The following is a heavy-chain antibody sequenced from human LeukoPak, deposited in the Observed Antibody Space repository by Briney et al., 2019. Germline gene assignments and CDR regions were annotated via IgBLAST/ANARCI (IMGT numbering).Heavy chain of an antibody. CDR3: ARDVAFIVGANRFDY. J-gene: IGHJ4*02. V-gene: IGHV3-11*01. Sequence: GGSLRLSCAGSGFTFGNHYITWIRQAPGKGLDWISYTDSSGDTIYYADSVKGRFTISRDNAKNSLNLQMSSLRADDTAIYYCARDVAFIVGANRFDYWGQGTLVTVSS. CDR1: GFTFGNHY. CDR2: TDSSGDTI. D-gene: IGHD1-26*01.